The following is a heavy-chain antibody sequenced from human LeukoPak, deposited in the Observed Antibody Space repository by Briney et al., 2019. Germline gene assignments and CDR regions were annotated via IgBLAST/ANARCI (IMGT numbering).Heavy chain of an antibody. J-gene: IGHJ6*03. CDR3: AKDHSSWYRSYYYYMDV. Sequence: SGGSLRPSCAASGFTFSSYAMSWVRQAPGKGLEWVSAISGSGGSTYYADSVKGRFTISRDNSKNTLYLQMNSLKAEDTAVYYCAKDHSSWYRSYYYYMDVWGKGTTVTVSS. D-gene: IGHD6-13*01. CDR2: ISGSGGST. CDR1: GFTFSSYA. V-gene: IGHV3-23*01.